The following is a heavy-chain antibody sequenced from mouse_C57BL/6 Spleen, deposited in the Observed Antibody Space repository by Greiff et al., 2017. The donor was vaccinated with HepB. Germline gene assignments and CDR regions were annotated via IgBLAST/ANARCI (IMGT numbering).Heavy chain of an antibody. J-gene: IGHJ4*01. D-gene: IGHD1-1*01. V-gene: IGHV14-3*01. CDR1: GFNIKNTY. CDR3: ARERAYGSSSYYYAMDY. Sequence: EVQLQQSVAELVRPGASVKLSCTASGFNIKNTYMHWVKQRPEQGLEWIGRIDPANGNTKYAPKFQGKATITADTSSNTAYLQLSSLTSEDTAIYYCARERAYGSSSYYYAMDYWGQGTSVTVSS. CDR2: IDPANGNT.